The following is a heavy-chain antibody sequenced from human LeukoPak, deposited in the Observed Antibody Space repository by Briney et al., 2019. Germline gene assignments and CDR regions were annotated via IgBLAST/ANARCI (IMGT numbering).Heavy chain of an antibody. CDR2: IYYSGST. CDR1: GGSISSYY. Sequence: SETLSLTCTVSGGSISSYYWSWIRQPPGKGLEWNGYIYYSGSTNYHPSLKSRVTISVDTSKNQFSLKLSSVTAADTAVYYCARRITGTTPAYWFDPWGQGTLVTVFS. CDR3: ARRITGTTPAYWFDP. D-gene: IGHD1-20*01. V-gene: IGHV4-59*08. J-gene: IGHJ5*02.